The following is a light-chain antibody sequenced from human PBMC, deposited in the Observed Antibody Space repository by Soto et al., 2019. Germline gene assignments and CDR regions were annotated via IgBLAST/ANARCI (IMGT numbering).Light chain of an antibody. CDR3: SSYAASNTFYFV. CDR2: EVT. V-gene: IGLV2-8*01. J-gene: IGLJ3*02. Sequence: QSVLTQPPSASGSPRQSLTISCTGPSSDVGGYNYVSWYQQYPGRAPKLMIYEVTKRPSGVPDRFSGSKSGNTASLTVSGLQAEDEADYYCSSYAASNTFYFVFGGG. CDR1: SSDVGGYNY.